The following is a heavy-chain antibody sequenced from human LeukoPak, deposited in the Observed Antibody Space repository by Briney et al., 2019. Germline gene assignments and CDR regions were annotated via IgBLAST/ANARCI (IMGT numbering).Heavy chain of an antibody. CDR2: ISTDSRTI. CDR3: AQIYTYGSSQFDY. V-gene: IGHV3-48*04. D-gene: IGHD5-18*01. J-gene: IGHJ4*02. Sequence: GGSLRLSCAASGFTFSIYSMNWVRQAPGKGLEWVSYISTDSRTIFYADSVKGRFTISRDNAKNSLYLQMNSLRAEDTAVYYCAQIYTYGSSQFDYWGQGTLVTVSS. CDR1: GFTFSIYS.